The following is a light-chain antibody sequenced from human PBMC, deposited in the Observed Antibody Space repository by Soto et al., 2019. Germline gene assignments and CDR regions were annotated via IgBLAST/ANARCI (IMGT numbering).Light chain of an antibody. Sequence: QSVPTQPPSVSGSPGQSVTISCTGTSSDVGHYSYVSWYQQHPGKGPKLVIYDVTKRPSGVPDRFSGSKSGNTASLTISGLQAEDEADYYCCSYAGSSTPYVFGTGTKLTVL. CDR1: SSDVGHYSY. CDR2: DVT. J-gene: IGLJ1*01. CDR3: CSYAGSSTPYV. V-gene: IGLV2-11*01.